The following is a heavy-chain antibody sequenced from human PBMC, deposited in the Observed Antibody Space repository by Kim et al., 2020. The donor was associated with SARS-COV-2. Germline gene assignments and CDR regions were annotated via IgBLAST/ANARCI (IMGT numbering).Heavy chain of an antibody. CDR3: ARQNYAAFDF. Sequence: GSNHQNPSLKSRVNISVDTSKNQFSLTLTSVTAADTALYYCARQNYAAFDFWGQGTLVTVSS. CDR2: GSN. J-gene: IGHJ4*02. D-gene: IGHD3-16*01. V-gene: IGHV4-39*01.